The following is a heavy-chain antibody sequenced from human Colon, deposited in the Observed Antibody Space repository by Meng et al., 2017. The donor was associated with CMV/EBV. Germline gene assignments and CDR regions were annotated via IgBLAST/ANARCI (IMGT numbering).Heavy chain of an antibody. CDR1: GGSFSGHY. V-gene: IGHV4-59*11. D-gene: IGHD2-8*01. Sequence: SETLSLTCTVSGGSFSGHYWSWIRQPPGQGLEWIGYMFDRGATNYNPSLKSRVTISVDTSKNQFSLNLRSLTAADTAVYYCARGQGYCTTANCLKYYFDYWGQGALVTVSS. CDR3: ARGQGYCTTANCLKYYFDY. J-gene: IGHJ4*02. CDR2: MFDRGAT.